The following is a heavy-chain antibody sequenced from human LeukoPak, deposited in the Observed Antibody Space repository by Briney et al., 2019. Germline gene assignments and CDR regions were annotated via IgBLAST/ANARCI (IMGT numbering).Heavy chain of an antibody. CDR3: AKDGGQLLSCDYYFYMDV. CDR2: INWNGGST. J-gene: IGHJ6*03. V-gene: IGHV3-20*04. CDR1: GFTFDDYG. Sequence: PGGSLRLSCAASGFTFDDYGMSWVRQAPGKGLEWVSGINWNGGSTGYADSVKGRFTISRDNSKNSLYLQMNSLRTEDSALYYCAKDGGQLLSCDYYFYMDVWGKGTTVTVSS. D-gene: IGHD2-2*01.